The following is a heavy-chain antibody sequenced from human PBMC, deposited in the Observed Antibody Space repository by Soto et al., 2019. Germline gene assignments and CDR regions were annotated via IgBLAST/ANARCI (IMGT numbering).Heavy chain of an antibody. CDR1: GFTFSSYA. CDR3: ARDWETSATGLIDS. CDR2: TSYDGSNK. Sequence: PGGSLRLSCVASGFTFSSYALHWVRQAPGKGLEWVAVTSYDGSNKYYADSVEGRFTISRDNSKNTPYLQTSSLTTDDTAMYYCARDWETSATGLIDSWGQGTLVTVSS. J-gene: IGHJ4*02. V-gene: IGHV3-30-3*01. D-gene: IGHD3-9*01.